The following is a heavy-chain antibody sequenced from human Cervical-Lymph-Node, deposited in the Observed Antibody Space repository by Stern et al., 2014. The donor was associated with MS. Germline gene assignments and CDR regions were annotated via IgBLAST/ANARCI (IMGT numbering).Heavy chain of an antibody. V-gene: IGHV1-69*06. Sequence: QVQLVESGAEVKKPGSSVKVSCKASGGTFSNLGISWVRLAPGHGLEWMGGIMPSYHTPSYAETFQGRITITADRSTSTVYMELSSLRSDDTAVYYCARDPPSPWGQGTLVTVSS. CDR3: ARDPPSP. J-gene: IGHJ5*02. CDR2: IMPSYHTP. CDR1: GGTFSNLG.